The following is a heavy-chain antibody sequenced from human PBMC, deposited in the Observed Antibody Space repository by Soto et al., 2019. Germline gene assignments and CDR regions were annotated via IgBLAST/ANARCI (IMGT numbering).Heavy chain of an antibody. D-gene: IGHD3-10*01. CDR1: GGSINSYY. J-gene: IGHJ3*02. CDR3: ARHMIRGLSDSFDM. V-gene: IGHV4-59*08. Sequence: SETLSLTCTVSGGSINSYYWSWLRQSPWRGLEWIGYISYSGSTKYSVSFNRAVSISLDTSKNQFSLEVSSVTAADTAIYYCARHMIRGLSDSFDMWGQGTMVTVSS. CDR2: ISYSGST.